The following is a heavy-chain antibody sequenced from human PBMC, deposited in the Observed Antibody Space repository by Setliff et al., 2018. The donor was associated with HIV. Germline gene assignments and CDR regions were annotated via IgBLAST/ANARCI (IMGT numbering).Heavy chain of an antibody. D-gene: IGHD3-16*01. CDR3: ARDLWGRAPDY. CDR2: LDSNNRNI. V-gene: IGHV3-21*01. CDR1: GFTFSTYS. J-gene: IGHJ4*02. Sequence: PGGSLRLSCAASGFTFSTYSFNWVRQPPGKGLEWVSSLDSNNRNIYYRDSVKGRFTISRDNAKNTLYLQMNSLRAEDTAVYYCARDLWGRAPDYWGQGTLVTVSS.